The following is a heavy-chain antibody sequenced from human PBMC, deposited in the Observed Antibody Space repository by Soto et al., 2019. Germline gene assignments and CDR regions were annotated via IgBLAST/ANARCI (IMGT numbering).Heavy chain of an antibody. V-gene: IGHV1-69*12. Sequence: QVQLVQSGAEVKKPGSSVKVSCKASGGTFSSYAITWVRQAPGQGLEWMGEIIPIFDTANYAQKFQGRVTITADESTSTAYMELSRVRSEGTAVYYCARDRGPSSGYYPYWFDPWGQGTLVTVSS. D-gene: IGHD3-22*01. CDR2: IIPIFDTA. CDR3: ARDRGPSSGYYPYWFDP. CDR1: GGTFSSYA. J-gene: IGHJ5*02.